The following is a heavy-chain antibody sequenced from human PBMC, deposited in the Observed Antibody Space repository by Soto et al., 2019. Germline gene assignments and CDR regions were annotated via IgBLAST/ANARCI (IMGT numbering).Heavy chain of an antibody. CDR3: GRVPLDGNYANGVDV. J-gene: IGHJ6*02. CDR2: IDTDGSRK. V-gene: IGHV3-7*03. CDR1: GFNFNTYW. Sequence: GGSLRLSCAASGFNFNTYWMYWVRQAPGKGLEWVANIDTDGSRKNYVDSVKGRFIISRDNAKNSLFLQMNSLRADGTAVYYCGRVPLDGNYANGVDVWGQGTTVTVSS. D-gene: IGHD4-17*01.